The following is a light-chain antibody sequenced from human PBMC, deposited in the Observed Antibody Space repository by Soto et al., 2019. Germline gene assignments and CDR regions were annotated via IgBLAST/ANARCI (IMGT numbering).Light chain of an antibody. CDR2: AAS. CDR1: QGISSY. V-gene: IGKV1-8*01. Sequence: AIRMTQSPSSLSASTGDIVTITCRASQGISSYLAWYQQKLGKAPKLLIYAASTLQSGVPSRFSGSGSGTDFTLTISCLQSEDVATYYCQQYYSYPRTLGQGTKVDIK. J-gene: IGKJ1*01. CDR3: QQYYSYPRT.